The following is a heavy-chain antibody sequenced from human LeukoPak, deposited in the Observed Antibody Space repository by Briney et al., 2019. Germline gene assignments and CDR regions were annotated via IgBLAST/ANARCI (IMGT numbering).Heavy chain of an antibody. Sequence: SETLSLTCTVSGGSISSSDYYWSWIRQPPGKGLEWIGYIYYSGSTSYNPSLKSRVTISVDTSKNQFSLKLTSVTAADTAVYYCARGFDAHNAFDIWGQGTMVTVSS. CDR1: GGSISSSDYY. CDR3: ARGFDAHNAFDI. V-gene: IGHV4-30-4*01. D-gene: IGHD3-9*01. J-gene: IGHJ3*02. CDR2: IYYSGST.